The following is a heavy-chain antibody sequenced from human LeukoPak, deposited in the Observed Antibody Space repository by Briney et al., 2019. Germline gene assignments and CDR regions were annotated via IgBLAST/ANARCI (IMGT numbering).Heavy chain of an antibody. J-gene: IGHJ4*02. CDR3: ARRRAVAGSYYFDY. CDR2: IYPGDSDT. CDR1: GYSFTSYW. Sequence: GESLKISCKGSGYSFTSYWIGWVRQMPGKGLECMGIIYPGDSDTRYSPSFQGQVTISADKSISTAYLQFSGLKASDTAMYYCARRRAVAGSYYFDYWGQGSLVTVSS. V-gene: IGHV5-51*01. D-gene: IGHD6-19*01.